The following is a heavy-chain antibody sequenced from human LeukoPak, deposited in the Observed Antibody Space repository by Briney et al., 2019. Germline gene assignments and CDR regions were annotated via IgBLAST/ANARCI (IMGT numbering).Heavy chain of an antibody. J-gene: IGHJ4*02. D-gene: IGHD3-10*01. CDR2: IHYSGST. CDR1: GASISSYY. CDR3: ARVDGGTGVDY. V-gene: IGHV4-59*12. Sequence: PSETLSLTCSVSGASISSYYWTWIRQPPGKGLEWIGYIHYSGSTNYNPSLKSRVTISVDKSKNQFSLKLSSVTAADTAVYYCARVDGGTGVDYWGQGTLVTVSS.